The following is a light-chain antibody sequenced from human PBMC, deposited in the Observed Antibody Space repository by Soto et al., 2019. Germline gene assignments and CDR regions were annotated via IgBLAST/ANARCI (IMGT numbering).Light chain of an antibody. CDR3: SSYTRSRTYV. V-gene: IGLV2-14*03. Sequence: QSVLTQPASVSGSPGQSITISCIGTSRDVGAYNYVSWYQHHPGKAPKLMVSNVSNRPSGVSDRFSGSKSGNTASLTISGLQAEDEADYYCSSYTRSRTYVFGTGTKVTVL. CDR2: NVS. J-gene: IGLJ1*01. CDR1: SRDVGAYNY.